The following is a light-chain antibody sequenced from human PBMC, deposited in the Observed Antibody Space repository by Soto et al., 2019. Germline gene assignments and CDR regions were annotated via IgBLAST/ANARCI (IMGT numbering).Light chain of an antibody. V-gene: IGKV3D-20*02. CDR2: DAS. J-gene: IGKJ1*01. CDR3: QQRSNWPPT. Sequence: EIVLTQSPGTLSLSPGERATLSCRASQSVSSSYLAWYQQKPGQXPRLLIYDASNRATGIPARFSGSESGTDLTITISSLEPEDVAVDDGQQRSNWPPTFGQGTKVDIK. CDR1: QSVSSSY.